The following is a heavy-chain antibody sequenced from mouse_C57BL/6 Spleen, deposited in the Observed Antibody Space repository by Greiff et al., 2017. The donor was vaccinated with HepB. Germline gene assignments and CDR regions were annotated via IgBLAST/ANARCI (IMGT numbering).Heavy chain of an antibody. V-gene: IGHV1-82*01. CDR1: GYAFSSSW. CDR3: AREGGHYGFDY. D-gene: IGHD1-1*01. J-gene: IGHJ2*01. CDR2: IYPGDGDT. Sequence: VQLQQSGPELVKPGASVKISCKASGYAFSSSWMNWVKQRPGKGLEWIGRIYPGDGDTNYNGKFKGKATLTADKSSSTAYMQLSSLTSEDSAVYFCAREGGHYGFDYWGQGTTLTVSS.